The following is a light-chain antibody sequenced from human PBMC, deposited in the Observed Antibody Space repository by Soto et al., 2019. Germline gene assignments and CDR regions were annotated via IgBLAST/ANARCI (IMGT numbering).Light chain of an antibody. J-gene: IGLJ2*01. CDR1: SSDVGGYNY. CDR3: SSYTSSSTVV. CDR2: DVN. V-gene: IGLV2-14*01. Sequence: QSALTQPASVSGSPGQSIIISCTGTSSDVGGYNYVSWYQQHPGKAPKLMIYDVNNRPSGVSNRFSGSKSGNTASLTISGLQAEDEADYYCSSYTSSSTVVFGGGTQLTVL.